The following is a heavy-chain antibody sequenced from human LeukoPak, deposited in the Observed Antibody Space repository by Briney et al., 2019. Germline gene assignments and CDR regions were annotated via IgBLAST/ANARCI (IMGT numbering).Heavy chain of an antibody. CDR2: IKQDGSDK. Sequence: GGSLRLSCAASGFTFSSYAMSWVRQAPGKGLEWVGNIKQDGSDKNYMDSVKGRFTISRDNTKNSVYLQMGSLRAEDTAVYYCAREVWGPEYWGQGTLVTVSS. V-gene: IGHV3-7*01. D-gene: IGHD1-14*01. CDR3: AREVWGPEY. CDR1: GFTFSSYA. J-gene: IGHJ4*02.